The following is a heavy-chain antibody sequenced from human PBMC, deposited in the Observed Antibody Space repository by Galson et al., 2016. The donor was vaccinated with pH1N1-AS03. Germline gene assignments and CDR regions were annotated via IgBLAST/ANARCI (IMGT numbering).Heavy chain of an antibody. Sequence: SLRLSCAASGFTFSSHSMHWARQAPDEGLEWVAGISYHGNNKFYAHSVKGRFTISRDSLQNTLDLQMISLSAEDSAVYFRARETIRAGEFDLWGRGTVVTVSS. CDR2: ISYHGNNK. D-gene: IGHD1-26*01. CDR3: ARETIRAGEFDL. J-gene: IGHJ3*01. V-gene: IGHV3-30-3*01. CDR1: GFTFSSHS.